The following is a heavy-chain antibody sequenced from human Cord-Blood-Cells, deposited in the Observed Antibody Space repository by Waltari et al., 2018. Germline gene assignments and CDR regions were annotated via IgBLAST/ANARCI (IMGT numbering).Heavy chain of an antibody. Sequence: QVQLVQSGAEVKKPGASVKVSCKVSGYTLTELSMHWVRQAPGKGLEWMGGFDPEDGETIYAQKFQGRVTMTEDTSTDTAYMELSSLRSEDTAVYYCATVKRRLVRDPNWFDPWGQGTLVTVSS. V-gene: IGHV1-24*01. D-gene: IGHD6-6*01. CDR3: ATVKRRLVRDPNWFDP. CDR1: GYTLTELS. J-gene: IGHJ5*02. CDR2: FDPEDGET.